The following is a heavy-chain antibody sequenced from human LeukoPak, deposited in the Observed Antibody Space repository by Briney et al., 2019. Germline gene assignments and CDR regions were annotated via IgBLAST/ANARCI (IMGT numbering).Heavy chain of an antibody. D-gene: IGHD4/OR15-4a*01. Sequence: SETLSLTCTVSGXSISSGGDYWSLIRQHPGKGLEWIGYIYYTGTTYYNPSLKSRITISVDTSKNQFSLNLSSMTAADTAVYYCARAAWRGSNSRDAFDIWGQGTVVTVSS. CDR3: ARAAWRGSNSRDAFDI. CDR1: GXSISSGGDY. J-gene: IGHJ3*02. CDR2: IYYTGTT. V-gene: IGHV4-31*03.